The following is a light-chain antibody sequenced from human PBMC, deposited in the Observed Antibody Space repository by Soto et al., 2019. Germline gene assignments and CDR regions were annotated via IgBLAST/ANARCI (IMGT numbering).Light chain of an antibody. Sequence: EIAMTQSPATLSVSPGERATLSCRASQSVNSNLAWYQQKPGQAPTLLIYDASTRATGIPARFSGSGSGTEFTLTISSLQSEAFAVYYCQQFDNRPPVTFGQGTRLEIK. V-gene: IGKV3-15*01. CDR3: QQFDNRPPVT. J-gene: IGKJ5*01. CDR2: DAS. CDR1: QSVNSN.